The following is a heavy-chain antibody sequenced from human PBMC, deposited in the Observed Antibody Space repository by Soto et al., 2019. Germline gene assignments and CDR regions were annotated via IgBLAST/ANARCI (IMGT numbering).Heavy chain of an antibody. CDR1: SFTFSDYP. J-gene: IGHJ6*04. Sequence: PGGSLRLSCAASSFTFSDYPMHWVRQAPGKGLVWVSRIGADGIGTGYADSVKGRFTISRDNAKNTLYLQMNSLGAEDTGVYKCARGYNYGLDLGGTGTKVTVS. V-gene: IGHV3-74*01. CDR3: ARGYNYGLDL. D-gene: IGHD5-12*01. CDR2: IGADGIGT.